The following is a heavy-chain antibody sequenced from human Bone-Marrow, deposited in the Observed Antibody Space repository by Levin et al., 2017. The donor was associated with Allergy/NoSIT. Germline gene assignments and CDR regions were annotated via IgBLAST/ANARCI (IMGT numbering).Heavy chain of an antibody. V-gene: IGHV3-33*01. CDR2: IWYDGSNK. CDR3: ARDGQRWLQIPPYGMDG. Sequence: PGESLKISCAASGFTFSSYGMHWVRQAPGKGLEWVAVIWYDGSNKYYADSVKGRFTISRDNSKNTLYLQMNSLRAEDTAVYYCARDGQRWLQIPPYGMDGWGQGTTVTVSS. J-gene: IGHJ6*02. CDR1: GFTFSSYG. D-gene: IGHD5-24*01.